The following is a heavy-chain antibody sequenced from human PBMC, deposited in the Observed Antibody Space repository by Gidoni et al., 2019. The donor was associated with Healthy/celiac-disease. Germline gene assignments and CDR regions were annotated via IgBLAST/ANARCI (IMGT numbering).Heavy chain of an antibody. J-gene: IGHJ6*02. D-gene: IGHD2-21*02. Sequence: QVQLVQSGAEVTKPGSSVKVSCKASGGPFSSYAISWVRQAPGQGLEWMGGIIPIFGTANYAQKFQGGVTITADESTSTAYMELSSLRSEDTAVYYCARDTTVVTPGYYYYGMDVWGQGTTVTVSS. CDR1: GGPFSSYA. CDR3: ARDTTVVTPGYYYYGMDV. CDR2: IIPIFGTA. V-gene: IGHV1-69*01.